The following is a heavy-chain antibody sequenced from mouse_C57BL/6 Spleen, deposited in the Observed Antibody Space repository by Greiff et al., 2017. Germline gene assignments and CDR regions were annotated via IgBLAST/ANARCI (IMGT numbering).Heavy chain of an antibody. J-gene: IGHJ4*01. V-gene: IGHV5-12*01. CDR3: ARGGYSNFYAMDY. CDR2: ISNGGGST. CDR1: GFTFSDYY. Sequence: EVQLVESGGGLVQPGGSLKLSCAASGFTFSDYYMYWVRQTPEKRLEWVAYISNGGGSTYYPDTVKGRFTISRDNAKNTLYLQMSRLKSEDTAMYYCARGGYSNFYAMDYWGQGTSVTVSS. D-gene: IGHD2-5*01.